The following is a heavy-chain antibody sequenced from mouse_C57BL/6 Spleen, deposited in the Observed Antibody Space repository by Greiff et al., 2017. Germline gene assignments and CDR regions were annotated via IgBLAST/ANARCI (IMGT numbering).Heavy chain of an antibody. CDR1: GYAFSSSW. CDR2: IYPGDGDT. CDR3: AREGRY. J-gene: IGHJ2*01. V-gene: IGHV1-82*01. Sequence: VQLQESGPELVKPGASVKISCKASGYAFSSSWMNWVKQRPGKGLEWIGRIYPGDGDTNYNGKFKGKATLTADKSSSTAYMQLSSLTSEDSAVYFCAREGRYWGQGTTLTVSS.